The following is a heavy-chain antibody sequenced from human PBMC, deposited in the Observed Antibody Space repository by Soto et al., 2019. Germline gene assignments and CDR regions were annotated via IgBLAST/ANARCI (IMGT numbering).Heavy chain of an antibody. CDR1: GYSISSGYY. CDR3: ARGESITIFGVAHFDY. J-gene: IGHJ4*02. D-gene: IGHD3-3*01. Sequence: SETLSLTCAVSGYSISSGYYWGWIRQPPGKGLEWIGSIYHSGSTYYNPSLKSRVTISVDTSKNQFSLKLSSVTAADTAVYYCARGESITIFGVAHFDYWGQGTLVT. CDR2: IYHSGST. V-gene: IGHV4-38-2*01.